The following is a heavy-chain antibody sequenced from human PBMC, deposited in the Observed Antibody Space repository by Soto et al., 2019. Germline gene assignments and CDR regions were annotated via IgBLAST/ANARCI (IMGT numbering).Heavy chain of an antibody. Sequence: GGSLRLSCAASGFIVSDKYMSWVRQAPGKGLEWVSSVYRGGSTHYADSVKGRFTISRDNSKNTVYLQMNSLRAEDTAIYYCARDNYNFDYWGQGTLVTVSS. D-gene: IGHD4-4*01. CDR1: GFIVSDKY. J-gene: IGHJ4*02. CDR3: ARDNYNFDY. CDR2: VYRGGST. V-gene: IGHV3-66*01.